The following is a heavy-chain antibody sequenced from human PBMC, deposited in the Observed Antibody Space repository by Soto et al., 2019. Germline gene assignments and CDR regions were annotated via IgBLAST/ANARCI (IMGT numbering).Heavy chain of an antibody. J-gene: IGHJ4*02. CDR3: AAVYYDSSGYFGFDY. CDR2: IVVGSGNT. Sequence: ASVKVSCKASGFTFTGSAVQWVRQARGQRLEWIGWIVVGSGNTNYAQKFQERVTITRDMSTSTAYMELSSLRSEDTAVYYCAAVYYDSSGYFGFDYWGQGTLVTVSS. V-gene: IGHV1-58*01. CDR1: GFTFTGSA. D-gene: IGHD3-22*01.